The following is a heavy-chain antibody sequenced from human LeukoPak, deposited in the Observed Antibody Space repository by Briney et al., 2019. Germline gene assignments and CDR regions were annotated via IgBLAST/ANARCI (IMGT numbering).Heavy chain of an antibody. J-gene: IGHJ4*02. CDR1: GFTFTNAW. V-gene: IGHV3-15*01. Sequence: GGSLRLSCVDSGFTFTNAWMSWVRQAPGKGLEWIGRIKSKTDGETTNYAEPVRGRFTISRDDSKSAVYLQINSLKIEDTAVYYCTTDLGTYYHGSQRLIPIDYWGQGTLVTVPS. D-gene: IGHD3-10*01. CDR3: TTDLGTYYHGSQRLIPIDY. CDR2: IKSKTDGETT.